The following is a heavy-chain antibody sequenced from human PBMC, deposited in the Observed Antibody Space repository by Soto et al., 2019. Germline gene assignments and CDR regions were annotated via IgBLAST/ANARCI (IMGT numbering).Heavy chain of an antibody. Sequence: QLQLVQSGAEVKRPGASVKVSCKASGYTFTSYDFNWVRQAPGQGLEWMGWVNPNSGNTDYAQKFQGRVTMTRNTSIRTAYMALSSLRSEDTAVYYCARASYLDPAFDIWGQGTMVTVSS. V-gene: IGHV1-8*01. J-gene: IGHJ3*02. CDR3: ARASYLDPAFDI. CDR1: GYTFTSYD. D-gene: IGHD2-2*03. CDR2: VNPNSGNT.